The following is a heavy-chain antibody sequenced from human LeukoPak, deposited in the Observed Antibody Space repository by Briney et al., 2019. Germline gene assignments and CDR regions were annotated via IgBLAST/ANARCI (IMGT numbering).Heavy chain of an antibody. D-gene: IGHD4-17*01. CDR3: AREEYGDHLWW. CDR1: GFIFSSYW. Sequence: GGSLRLSCAASGFIFSSYWMIWVRQAPGKGLEWVANIKQDGSEKYYVDSVKGRFSISRDNAKNSLYLQMNGLRAEDTAVYYCAREEYGDHLWWWGQGTPVTVSS. J-gene: IGHJ4*02. CDR2: IKQDGSEK. V-gene: IGHV3-7*01.